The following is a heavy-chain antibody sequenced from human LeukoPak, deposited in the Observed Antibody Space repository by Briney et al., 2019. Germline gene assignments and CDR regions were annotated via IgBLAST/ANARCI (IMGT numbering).Heavy chain of an antibody. CDR1: GFTFSSYA. D-gene: IGHD2-15*01. J-gene: IGHJ4*02. V-gene: IGHV3-23*01. CDR3: ANLRGRGAYACSGSGCYSY. Sequence: GGSLRLSCAASGFTFSSYAMSWVRLAQEKGLEWVAAISGSGGSTYYADSVKGRFTISRDNSKNTLYLQMNSLRADDTAVYYCANLRGRGAYACSGSGCYSYWGQGTLVTVSP. CDR2: ISGSGGST.